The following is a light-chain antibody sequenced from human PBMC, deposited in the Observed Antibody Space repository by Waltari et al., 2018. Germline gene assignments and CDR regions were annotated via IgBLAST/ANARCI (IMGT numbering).Light chain of an antibody. V-gene: IGLV2-23*01. CDR1: RSNLASYTL. J-gene: IGLJ3*02. CDR3: CSYADNRV. Sequence: QSALTQPAYVSGSPGQSITISCTASRSNLASYTLVSWYQQHAGKPPKLIIYEGAKRPSGVSNRFSGSKSGNTASLTISGLQAEDEADYYCCSYADNRVFGGGTKLTVL. CDR2: EGA.